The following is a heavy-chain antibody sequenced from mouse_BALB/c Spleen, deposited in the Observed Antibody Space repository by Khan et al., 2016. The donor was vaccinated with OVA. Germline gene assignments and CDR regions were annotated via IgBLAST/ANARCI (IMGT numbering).Heavy chain of an antibody. CDR1: GYTFTNYG. V-gene: IGHV9-3-1*01. CDR2: ISTYTGEP. Sequence: QIQLVQSGPELKKPGETVKISCKASGYTFTNYGMNWVKQAPGKALKWMGWISTYTGEPTYADDFKGRFAFSLETSASTAYLQINYLKNEDTATYFATRPPLLSYVLVYWGQGTSVTVSS. D-gene: IGHD6-1*01. CDR3: TRPPLLSYVLVY. J-gene: IGHJ4*01.